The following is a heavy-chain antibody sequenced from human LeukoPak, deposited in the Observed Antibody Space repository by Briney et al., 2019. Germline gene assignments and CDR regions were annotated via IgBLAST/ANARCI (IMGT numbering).Heavy chain of an antibody. CDR3: AKESLDHIYSYYMDV. J-gene: IGHJ6*03. CDR1: GFTFSSYW. Sequence: GGSLRLSCAASGFTFSSYWMSWVRQAPGKGLEWVSGISWNSGSKAYADSVKGRFTISRDNAKNSLHLQMNSLRAEDTALYYCAKESLDHIYSYYMDVWGKGTTVTVSS. CDR2: ISWNSGSK. D-gene: IGHD1-14*01. V-gene: IGHV3-9*01.